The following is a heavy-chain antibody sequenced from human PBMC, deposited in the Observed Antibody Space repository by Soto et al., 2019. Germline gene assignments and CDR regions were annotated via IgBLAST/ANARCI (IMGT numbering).Heavy chain of an antibody. Sequence: GGSLRLSCAASGFTFSTYSMNWVRQAPGKGLEWVSYISSSSSTIYYADSVKGRFTISRDNAKNSLYLQMNSLRAEDTAVYYCAREGTSRYYYYMDVWGKGTTVTVSS. CDR1: GFTFSTYS. CDR3: AREGTSRYYYYMDV. J-gene: IGHJ6*03. D-gene: IGHD2-2*01. CDR2: ISSSSSTI. V-gene: IGHV3-48*01.